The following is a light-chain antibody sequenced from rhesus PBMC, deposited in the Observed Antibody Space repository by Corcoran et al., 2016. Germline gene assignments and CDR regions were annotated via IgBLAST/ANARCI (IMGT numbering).Light chain of an antibody. J-gene: IGLJ1*01. CDR2: TDT. CDR1: TIGNKN. CDR3: QVWDNDNKF. Sequence: SYELTQAPSVSAASGQTARITCGGDTIGNKNVHWYQQKSPQAPLLVIYTDTKRPSGIPERFSGSNSGNTATLTISGVEAGDEADYFCQVWDNDNKFFGPGTRLTVL. V-gene: IGLV3-25*02.